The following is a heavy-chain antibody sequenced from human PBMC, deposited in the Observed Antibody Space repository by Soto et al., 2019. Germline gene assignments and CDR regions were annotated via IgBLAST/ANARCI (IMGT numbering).Heavy chain of an antibody. CDR3: ARSPRYDFWSGYPLHNWFDP. Sequence: SETLSLTCAVYGGSFSGYYWSWIRQPPGKGLEWIGEINHSGSTNYNPSLKSRVTISVDTSKNQFSLKLSSVTAADTAVYYCARSPRYDFWSGYPLHNWFDPWGQGTLVTVSS. CDR1: GGSFSGYY. J-gene: IGHJ5*02. CDR2: INHSGST. D-gene: IGHD3-3*01. V-gene: IGHV4-34*01.